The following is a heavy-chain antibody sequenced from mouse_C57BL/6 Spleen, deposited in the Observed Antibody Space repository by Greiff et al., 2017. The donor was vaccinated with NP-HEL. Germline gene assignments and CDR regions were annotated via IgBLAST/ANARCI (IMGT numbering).Heavy chain of an antibody. CDR3: TRKIYYHLYFEV. CDR2: IDPETGGT. CDR1: GYTFTDYE. V-gene: IGHV1-15*01. Sequence: QVQLKESGAELVRPGASVTLSCKASGYTFTDYEMHWVKQTPVHGLEWIGTIDPETGGTAYNQKFKGKAILTADKSSSTAYMELRSLTSEDSAVYYCTRKIYYHLYFEVRGTGTTVTVAS. D-gene: IGHD1-1*01. J-gene: IGHJ1*03.